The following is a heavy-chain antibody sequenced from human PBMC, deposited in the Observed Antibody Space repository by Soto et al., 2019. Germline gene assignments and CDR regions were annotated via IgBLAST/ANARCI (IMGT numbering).Heavy chain of an antibody. CDR2: INHSGST. D-gene: IGHD2-2*01. CDR3: AGLTLVRIVVVPAAILGAWFDP. Sequence: QVQLQQWGAGLLKPSETLSLTCAVYGGSFSGYYWSWIRQPPGKGLEWIGEINHSGSTNYNPSLKSRVTILVDTSKNQFSLKLSSVTAADTAVYYCAGLTLVRIVVVPAAILGAWFDPWGQGTLVTVSS. CDR1: GGSFSGYY. J-gene: IGHJ5*02. V-gene: IGHV4-34*01.